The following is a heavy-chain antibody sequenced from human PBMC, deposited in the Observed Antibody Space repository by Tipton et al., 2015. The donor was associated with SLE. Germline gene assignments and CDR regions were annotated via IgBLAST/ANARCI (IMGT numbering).Heavy chain of an antibody. D-gene: IGHD6-13*01. J-gene: IGHJ6*03. CDR3: ARGRGAAAPIDYYYMDV. CDR2: INHSGST. V-gene: IGHV4-34*01. CDR1: GGSFSGYY. Sequence: TLSLTCAVYGGSFSGYYWSWIRQPPGKGLEWIGEINHSGSTNYNPSLKSRVTILVDTSKNQFSLKLSSVTAADTAVYYCARGRGAAAPIDYYYMDVWGKGTTVTVSS.